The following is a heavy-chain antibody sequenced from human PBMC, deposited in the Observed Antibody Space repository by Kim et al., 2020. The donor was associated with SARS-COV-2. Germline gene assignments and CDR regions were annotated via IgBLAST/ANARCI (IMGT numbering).Heavy chain of an antibody. V-gene: IGHV1-8*01. J-gene: IGHJ3*02. CDR1: GYTFSSLD. CDR3: ARGVNSGVDI. D-gene: IGHD3-10*01. Sequence: ASVKVSCKTSGYTFSSLDINWVRQDTGQGLEWMGWMNTNNGATGYAQRFQGRVTMTRDTSISTAYMELSSLRFEDTAVYYCARGVNSGVDIWGQGTMVTVSS. CDR2: MNTNNGAT.